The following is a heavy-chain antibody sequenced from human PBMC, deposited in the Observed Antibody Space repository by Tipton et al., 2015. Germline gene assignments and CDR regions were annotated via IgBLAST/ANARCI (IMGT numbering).Heavy chain of an antibody. CDR2: INHSGGT. J-gene: IGHJ4*02. Sequence: TLSLTCAVYGGSFSGYYWTWIRQPPGKGLEWIGEINHSGGTKYNPSLKSRVTMSRDTSKNQFSLKLTSVTAADTAVYYCACQDYDSLTRDYQTVDYWDQGTLVTVSS. V-gene: IGHV4-34*01. D-gene: IGHD3-9*01. CDR1: GGSFSGYY. CDR3: ACQDYDSLTRDYQTVDY.